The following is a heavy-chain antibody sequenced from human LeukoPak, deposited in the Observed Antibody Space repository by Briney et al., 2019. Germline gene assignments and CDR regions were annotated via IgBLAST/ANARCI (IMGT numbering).Heavy chain of an antibody. J-gene: IGHJ5*02. D-gene: IGHD5-24*01. CDR1: GGTFSNYP. CDR3: ATHTGGYNYWWFDI. Sequence: SVKVSCKASGGTFSNYPIIWVRQAPGRGLEWLGGISPIYGTANYALMFQGRITITADESTATAYMELRSLTSDDTAMYFCATHTGGYNYWWFDIWGQGTLVSVSS. CDR2: ISPIYGTA. V-gene: IGHV1-69*13.